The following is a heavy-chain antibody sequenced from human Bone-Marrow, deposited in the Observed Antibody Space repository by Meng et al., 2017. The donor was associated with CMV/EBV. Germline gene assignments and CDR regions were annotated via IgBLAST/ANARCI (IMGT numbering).Heavy chain of an antibody. J-gene: IGHJ4*02. CDR2: ISGSGGST. Sequence: ESLKISCAASGFTVSSNYMSWVRQAPGKGLEWVSAISGSGGSTYYADSVKGRFTISRDNSKNSLYLQMNSLRAEDTAVYYCARLSPYWGQGTLVTVSS. CDR3: ARLSPY. V-gene: IGHV3-23*01. CDR1: GFTVSSNY. D-gene: IGHD3-10*01.